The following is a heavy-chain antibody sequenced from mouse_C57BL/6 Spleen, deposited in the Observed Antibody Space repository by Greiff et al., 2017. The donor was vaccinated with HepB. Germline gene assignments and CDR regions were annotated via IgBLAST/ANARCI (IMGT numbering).Heavy chain of an antibody. CDR3: ASGNFLRGFDY. V-gene: IGHV1-85*01. Sequence: VMLVESGPELVKPGASVKLSCKASGYTFTSYDINWVKQRPGQGLEWIGWIYPRDGSTKYNEKFKGKATLTVDTSSSTAYMELHSLTSEDSAVYFCASGNFLRGFDYWGQGTTLTVSS. CDR2: IYPRDGST. D-gene: IGHD1-1*01. CDR1: GYTFTSYD. J-gene: IGHJ2*01.